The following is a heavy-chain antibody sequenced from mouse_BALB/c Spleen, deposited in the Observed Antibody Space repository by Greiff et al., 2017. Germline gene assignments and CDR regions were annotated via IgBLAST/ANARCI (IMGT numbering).Heavy chain of an antibody. CDR2: ISYSGST. CDR3: ANYRYDAMDY. D-gene: IGHD2-14*01. Sequence: ESGPGLVKPSQSLSLTCTVTGYSITSDYAWNWIRQFPGNKLEWMGYISYSGSTSYNPSLKSRISITRDTSKNQFFLQLNSVTTEDTATYYCANYRYDAMDYWGQGTSVTVSS. V-gene: IGHV3-2*02. J-gene: IGHJ4*01. CDR1: GYSITSDYA.